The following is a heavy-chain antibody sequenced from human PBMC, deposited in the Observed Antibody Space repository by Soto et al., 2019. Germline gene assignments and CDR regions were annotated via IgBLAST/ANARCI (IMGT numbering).Heavy chain of an antibody. Sequence: EVQLLDSGGGLVQPGGSLRLSCAASGFTFSNYAMTWVRQGPGKGLGWVSGISGSGGRSYYADSVKGRFTISRNNSKSTLYLQMNSLRAGDTAVYSCAKADFVWSSEQPYYFDYWGQGALVTVSS. CDR1: GFTFSNYA. J-gene: IGHJ4*02. D-gene: IGHD3-16*01. CDR2: ISGSGGRS. CDR3: AKADFVWSSEQPYYFDY. V-gene: IGHV3-23*01.